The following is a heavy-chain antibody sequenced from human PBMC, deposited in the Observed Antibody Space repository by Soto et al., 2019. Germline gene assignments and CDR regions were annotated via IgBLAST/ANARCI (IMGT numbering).Heavy chain of an antibody. D-gene: IGHD3-22*01. CDR3: ASLYYYDSSGYIFDY. Sequence: SETLSLTCAVSGGSISSGGYYWSWIRQHPGKGLEWIGYIYYSGSTYYNPSLKSRVTISVDTSKNQFSLKLSSVTAADTAVYYCASLYYYDSSGYIFDYWGQGTLVTAPQ. J-gene: IGHJ4*02. CDR1: GGSISSGGYY. V-gene: IGHV4-31*11. CDR2: IYYSGST.